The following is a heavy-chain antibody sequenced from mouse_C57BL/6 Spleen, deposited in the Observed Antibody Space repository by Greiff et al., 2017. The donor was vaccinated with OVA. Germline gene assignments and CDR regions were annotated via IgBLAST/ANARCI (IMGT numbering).Heavy chain of an antibody. Sequence: VQVVESGAELVRPGASVTLSCKASGYTFTDYEMHWVKQTPVHGLEWIGAIDPETGGTAYNQKFKGKAILTADKSSSTAYMELRSLTSEDSAVYYCTRYYDYRFWGQGTLVTVSA. J-gene: IGHJ3*01. CDR1: GYTFTDYE. V-gene: IGHV1-15*01. D-gene: IGHD2-4*01. CDR3: TRYYDYRF. CDR2: IDPETGGT.